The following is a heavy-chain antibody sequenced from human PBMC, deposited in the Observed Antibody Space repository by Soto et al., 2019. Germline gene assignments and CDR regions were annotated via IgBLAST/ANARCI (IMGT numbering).Heavy chain of an antibody. J-gene: IGHJ1*01. V-gene: IGHV4-4*02. CDR3: ARDSTAAQGHFQH. Sequence: QVQLQESGPGLVKPSGTLSLTCAVSAASISSGNWWSWVRQPPGKGLEWIGEIYRSAATNYNPSLTRRGIISVDPSKNHFSLKLSSVTAADTAVYYCARDSTAAQGHFQHWGQGTLVTVSS. CDR2: IYRSAAT. CDR1: AASISSGNW. D-gene: IGHD6-13*01.